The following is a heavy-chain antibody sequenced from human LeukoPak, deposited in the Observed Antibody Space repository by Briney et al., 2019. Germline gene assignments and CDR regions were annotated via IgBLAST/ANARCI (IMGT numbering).Heavy chain of an antibody. V-gene: IGHV4-39*07. CDR1: GGSISSSSYY. CDR3: ARDPLRGWFDP. D-gene: IGHD3-10*01. J-gene: IGHJ5*02. CDR2: IYYSGST. Sequence: MPSETLSLTCTVSGGSISSSSYYWGWIRQPPGKGLEWIGSIYYSGSTNYNPSLKSRVTISVDTSKNQFSLKLSSVTAADTAVYYCARDPLRGWFDPWGQGTLVTVSS.